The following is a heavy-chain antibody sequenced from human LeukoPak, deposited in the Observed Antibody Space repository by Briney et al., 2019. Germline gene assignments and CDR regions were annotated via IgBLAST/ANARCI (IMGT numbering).Heavy chain of an antibody. Sequence: GASVKVSCKASGYTFTSYDINWVRQATGQGLEWMGWMNPNSGNTGYAQKFQGRVTMTRNTSISTAYMELSSLRSEDTAVYYCARGLGDCSGGSCYYYYGMDVWGQGTTVTVSS. CDR2: MNPNSGNT. CDR3: ARGLGDCSGGSCYYYYGMDV. V-gene: IGHV1-8*01. J-gene: IGHJ6*02. D-gene: IGHD2-15*01. CDR1: GYTFTSYD.